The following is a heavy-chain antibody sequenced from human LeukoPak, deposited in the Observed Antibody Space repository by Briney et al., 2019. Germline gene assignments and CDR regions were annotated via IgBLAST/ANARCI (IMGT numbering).Heavy chain of an antibody. Sequence: SETLSLTCTVSGGSISSSSAYWGWIRQPSGKGLEWIGSIYYSKNTYYNPSLKSRVTISADTSKNQFSLTLGSMSATDTAVYYCVSPRGLSYGYFDYWGQGTLVTVSS. CDR2: IYYSKNT. V-gene: IGHV4-39*01. J-gene: IGHJ4*02. CDR1: GGSISSSSAY. D-gene: IGHD5-18*01. CDR3: VSPRGLSYGYFDY.